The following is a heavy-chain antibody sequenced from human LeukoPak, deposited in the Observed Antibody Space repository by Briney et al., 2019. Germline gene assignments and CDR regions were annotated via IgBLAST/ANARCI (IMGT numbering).Heavy chain of an antibody. CDR1: EFTFSSYW. J-gene: IGHJ4*02. CDR2: IDCGGSRT. Sequence: GGSLRLSCVAAEFTFSSYWMHWVRQAPGKGLVWVSRIDCGGSRTKYADSVEGRFTISRDNAENTLYLQLNSLRADDTAVYYCVRDRTAAAGEFDYWGQGTLVTVSS. D-gene: IGHD6-13*01. V-gene: IGHV3-74*03. CDR3: VRDRTAAAGEFDY.